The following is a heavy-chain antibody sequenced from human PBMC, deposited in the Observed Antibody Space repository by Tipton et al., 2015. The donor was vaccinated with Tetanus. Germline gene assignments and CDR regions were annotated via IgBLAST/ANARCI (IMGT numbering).Heavy chain of an antibody. CDR3: ARHLPNWKDDH. J-gene: IGHJ5*02. CDR1: GYRFTTYW. D-gene: IGHD1-20*01. CDR2: IDPGGSYV. Sequence: VQLVQSGAEVKKPGEPVRISCKGSGYRFTTYWITWVRQMPGQGLEWMGTIDPGGSYVNYSPSFQGLVTISTDQSISTACLQWSGLKASDTAMYFCARHLPNWKDDHWGQGALVTVSS. V-gene: IGHV5-10-1*01.